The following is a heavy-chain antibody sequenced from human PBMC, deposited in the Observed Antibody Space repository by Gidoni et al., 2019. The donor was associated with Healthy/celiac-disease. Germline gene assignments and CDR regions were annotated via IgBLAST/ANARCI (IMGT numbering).Heavy chain of an antibody. CDR2: IYYSGST. V-gene: IGHV4-59*08. CDR1: GGSISSYY. D-gene: IGHD3-10*01. Sequence: QVQLQESGPGLVKPSETLSLTCTVSGGSISSYYWRWIRQPPGKGLEWIGYIYYSGSTNYNPPLKSRVTISVDTSKNQFSLKLSSVTSADTAVYYCARHLWFGVGTYYYYYGMDVWGQGTTVTVSS. CDR3: ARHLWFGVGTYYYYYGMDV. J-gene: IGHJ6*02.